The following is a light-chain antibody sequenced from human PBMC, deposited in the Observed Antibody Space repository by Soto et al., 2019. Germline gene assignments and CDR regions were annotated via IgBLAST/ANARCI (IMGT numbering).Light chain of an antibody. J-gene: IGKJ4*01. CDR1: QSVSRN. CDR2: GAF. V-gene: IGKV3-15*01. CDR3: QQVNNYTLT. Sequence: EIVMTQSPVTLSVSPGERATLSCRASQSVSRNLAWYQQKPGQAPRLLIYGAFTRATGVPARFSGSVSGTEVTITISSLKYEDGSVYYCQQVNNYTLTFGGGTKVDIK.